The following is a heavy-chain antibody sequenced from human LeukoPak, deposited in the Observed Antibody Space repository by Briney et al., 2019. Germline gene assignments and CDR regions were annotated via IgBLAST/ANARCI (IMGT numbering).Heavy chain of an antibody. D-gene: IGHD3-16*01. CDR2: IIPILGIA. J-gene: IGHJ4*02. CDR3: ARATGDQNFDY. CDR1: GGTFSSYA. Sequence: EASVKVSCKASGGTFSSYAISWVRQAPGQGLEWMGRIIPILGIANYAQKFQGRVTITADKSTSTAYMELSSLRSEDTAVYYCARATGDQNFDYWGQGTLVAVSS. V-gene: IGHV1-69*04.